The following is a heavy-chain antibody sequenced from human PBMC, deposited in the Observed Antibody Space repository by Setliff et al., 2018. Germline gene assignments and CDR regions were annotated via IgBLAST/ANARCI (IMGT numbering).Heavy chain of an antibody. D-gene: IGHD2-2*01. CDR3: ARLVRYCTRTSCQRTPGAEY. J-gene: IGHJ4*02. CDR2: ISADNGHT. V-gene: IGHV1-18*01. Sequence: ASVKVSCKASGYTFAHSGVTWVRQAPGQGLEWMGWISADNGHTKNVQEFQGRVTLTTDTSTSTAYMEVKSLTSDDTAVYYCARLVRYCTRTSCQRTPGAEYWGQGTLVTVSS. CDR1: GYTFAHSG.